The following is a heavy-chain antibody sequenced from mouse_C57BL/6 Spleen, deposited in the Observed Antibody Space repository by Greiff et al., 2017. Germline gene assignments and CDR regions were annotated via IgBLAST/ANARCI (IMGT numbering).Heavy chain of an antibody. V-gene: IGHV5-4*01. Sequence: EVKVVESGGGLVKPGGSLKLSCAASGFTFSSYAMSWVRQTPEKRLEWVATISDGGSYTYYPDNVKGRFTISRDNAKNNLYLQMSHLKSEDTAMYYCAREYYGSSYGAMDYWGQGTSVTVSS. D-gene: IGHD1-1*01. CDR1: GFTFSSYA. CDR2: ISDGGSYT. J-gene: IGHJ4*01. CDR3: AREYYGSSYGAMDY.